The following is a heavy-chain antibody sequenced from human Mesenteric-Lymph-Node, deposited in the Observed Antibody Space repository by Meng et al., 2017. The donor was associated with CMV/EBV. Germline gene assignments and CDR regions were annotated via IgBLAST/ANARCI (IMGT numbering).Heavy chain of an antibody. CDR2: INYNGGST. CDR3: AKDAPPNWNEYYFDY. CDR1: GFTFDDYT. J-gene: IGHJ4*02. D-gene: IGHD1-20*01. Sequence: GGSLRLSCAASGFTFDDYTMHWVRQAPGKGLEWVSAINYNGGSTYYADSVKGRFTISRDNSRNTLYLQMNSLRAEDTAVYYCAKDAPPNWNEYYFDYWGQGTLVTVSS. V-gene: IGHV3-23*01.